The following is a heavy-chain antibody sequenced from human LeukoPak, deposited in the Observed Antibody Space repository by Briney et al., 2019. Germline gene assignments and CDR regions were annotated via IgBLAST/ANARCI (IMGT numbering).Heavy chain of an antibody. CDR1: GGTFSSYA. CDR3: ARSMVRGVNDYFDY. Sequence: GASVKVSCKASGGTFSSYAISWVRQAPGQGLEWMGRINPILGIANYAQKFQGRVTITADKSTSTAYMELSSLRSEDTAVYYCARSMVRGVNDYFDYWGQGTLVTVSS. V-gene: IGHV1-69*04. D-gene: IGHD3-10*01. CDR2: INPILGIA. J-gene: IGHJ4*02.